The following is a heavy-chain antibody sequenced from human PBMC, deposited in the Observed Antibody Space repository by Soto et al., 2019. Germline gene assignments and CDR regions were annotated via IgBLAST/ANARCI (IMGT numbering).Heavy chain of an antibody. CDR1: GFTFRSYA. CDR3: ARGLPYYYGMDV. CDR2: ISRDGSNK. V-gene: IGHV3-30*04. J-gene: IGHJ6*02. Sequence: GGSLRLSCAASGFTFRSYAIHWVRQAPGKGLEWVAVISRDGSNKYYVDSVKGRFTISRDNSKNTLYLQMNSLRAEDTAVYYCARGLPYYYGMDVWGQGTTVTVSS.